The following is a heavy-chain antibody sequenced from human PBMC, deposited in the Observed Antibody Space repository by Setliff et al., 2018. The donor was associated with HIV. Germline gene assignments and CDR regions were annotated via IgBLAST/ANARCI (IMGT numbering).Heavy chain of an antibody. CDR3: ARTNNNYYYDTSDYFAGYYFDS. CDR1: GFTFSRYS. D-gene: IGHD3-22*01. J-gene: IGHJ4*02. Sequence: GWSLRLSCAASGFTFSRYSMNWVRQAPGKGLEWVSYISSVSGSTIYYADSVKGRFTISRDNAKNSMFLQMNSLRAEDTAVYYCARTNNNYYYDTSDYFAGYYFDSWGQGTLVTVSS. V-gene: IGHV3-48*01. CDR2: ISSVSGSTI.